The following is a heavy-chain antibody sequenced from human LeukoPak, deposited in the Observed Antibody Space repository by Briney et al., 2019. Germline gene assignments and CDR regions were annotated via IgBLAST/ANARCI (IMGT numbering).Heavy chain of an antibody. CDR3: ARDRSGYDGIDAFDI. D-gene: IGHD5-12*01. Sequence: SETLSLTCTVSGGSISSSSYYWTWIRQPAGKGLEWIGRIYTSGSTNYNPSLKSRVTMSVDTSKNQFSLKLSSVTAADTAVYYCARDRSGYDGIDAFDIWGQGTMVTVS. V-gene: IGHV4-61*02. J-gene: IGHJ3*02. CDR2: IYTSGST. CDR1: GGSISSSSYY.